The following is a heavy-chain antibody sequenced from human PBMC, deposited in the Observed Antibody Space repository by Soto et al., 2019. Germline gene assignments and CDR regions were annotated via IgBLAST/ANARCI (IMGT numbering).Heavy chain of an antibody. CDR1: GFTFSSYA. V-gene: IGHV3-30-3*01. CDR3: ARDSSGYDFSSLYVHFGLFDY. CDR2: ISYDGSNK. Sequence: QVQLVESGGGVVQPGRSLRLSCAASGFTFSSYAMHWVRQAPGKGLEWVAVISYDGSNKYYADSVKGRFTISRDNYKNTLYLQMNSLRAEDTAVYYCARDSSGYDFSSLYVHFGLFDYWGQGTLVTVSS. J-gene: IGHJ4*02. D-gene: IGHD5-12*01.